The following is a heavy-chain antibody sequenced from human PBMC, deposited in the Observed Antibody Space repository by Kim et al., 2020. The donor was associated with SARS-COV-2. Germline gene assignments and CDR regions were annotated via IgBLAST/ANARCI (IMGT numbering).Heavy chain of an antibody. V-gene: IGHV3-43D*03. J-gene: IGHJ4*02. D-gene: IGHD1-26*01. Sequence: DSVKGRFTISRDNSKNSLYLQMNSLRAEDTALYYCAKARIVGATSYYFDYWGQGTLVTVSS. CDR3: AKARIVGATSYYFDY.